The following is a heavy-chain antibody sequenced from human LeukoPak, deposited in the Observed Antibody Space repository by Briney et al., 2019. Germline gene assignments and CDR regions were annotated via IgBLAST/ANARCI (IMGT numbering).Heavy chain of an antibody. Sequence: ASVKVSCKTSGYTFRTYDINWVRQATGQGLEWMGWMNPDSGNTDYAQKFQGRVTMTRDTSINTAYVELSSLRSEDTAVYYCARQGPELYYYYIDVWGTGTTVIVSS. V-gene: IGHV1-8*02. J-gene: IGHJ6*03. CDR2: MNPDSGNT. CDR1: GYTFRTYD. D-gene: IGHD1-7*01. CDR3: ARQGPELYYYYIDV.